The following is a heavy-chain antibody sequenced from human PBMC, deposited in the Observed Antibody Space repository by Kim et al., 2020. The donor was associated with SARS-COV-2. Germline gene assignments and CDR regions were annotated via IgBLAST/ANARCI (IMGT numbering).Heavy chain of an antibody. J-gene: IGHJ4*02. V-gene: IGHV3-30*18. CDR3: SKIYYDSSGYGDFDY. CDR1: GFTFSSYG. D-gene: IGHD3-22*01. CDR2: ISYDASNK. Sequence: GGSLRLSCAASGFTFSSYGMHWVRQAPGKGLEWVAVISYDASNKYYADSVKGRFTISRDNSKNTLYLQMNSLRAEDTAVYYCSKIYYDSSGYGDFDYWGQGTLVTVSS.